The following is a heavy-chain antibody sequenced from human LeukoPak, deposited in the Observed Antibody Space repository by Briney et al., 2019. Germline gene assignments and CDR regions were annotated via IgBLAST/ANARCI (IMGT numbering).Heavy chain of an antibody. CDR1: GLTFSSYS. J-gene: IGHJ6*03. V-gene: IGHV3-48*01. Sequence: PGGSLRLSCAASGLTFSSYSMNWVRQAPGKGLEWVSYISSSSTTIYHADSVKGRFTISRDNAKNSLYLQMNSLRAEDTALYYCARDRCSGGRCYSLSVGHMDVWGKGTTVTVSS. CDR2: ISSSSTTI. CDR3: ARDRCSGGRCYSLSVGHMDV. D-gene: IGHD2-15*01.